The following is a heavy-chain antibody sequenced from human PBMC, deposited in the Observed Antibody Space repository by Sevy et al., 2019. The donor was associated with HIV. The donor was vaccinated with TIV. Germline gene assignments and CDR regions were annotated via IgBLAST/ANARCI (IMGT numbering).Heavy chain of an antibody. J-gene: IGHJ3*02. Sequence: GGSLRLSCAASGFTVSSVYMSWVRQAPGKGLEWVSLIYDAGSTYFADSVEGRFTISRDDSKNTLYLQMNSLRAEDTAVYFCARESGYSSSPGAFDIWGQGTMITVSS. CDR2: IYDAGST. CDR3: ARESGYSSSPGAFDI. V-gene: IGHV3-53*01. D-gene: IGHD6-19*01. CDR1: GFTVSSVY.